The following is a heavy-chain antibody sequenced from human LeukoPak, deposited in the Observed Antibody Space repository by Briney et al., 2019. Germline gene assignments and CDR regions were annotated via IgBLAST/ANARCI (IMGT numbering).Heavy chain of an antibody. J-gene: IGHJ6*03. CDR1: GFTVSSNY. Sequence: PGGSLRLSCVASGFTVSSNYMTWVRQAPGKGLEWVSVLYSGGDTYYADSVKGRFTISRDNSKNTLYLQMNSLRADDTAVYFCARQGASYNNGYYYYHYMAAWGKGTTVTVSS. D-gene: IGHD1-14*01. V-gene: IGHV3-53*01. CDR3: ARQGASYNNGYYYYHYMAA. CDR2: LYSGGDT.